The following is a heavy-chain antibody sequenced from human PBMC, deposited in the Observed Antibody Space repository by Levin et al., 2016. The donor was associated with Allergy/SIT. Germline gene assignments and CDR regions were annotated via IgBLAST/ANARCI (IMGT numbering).Heavy chain of an antibody. D-gene: IGHD6-19*01. CDR2: IKQDGSQK. V-gene: IGHV3-7*03. J-gene: IGHJ3*02. CDR1: GFTFSTYW. CDR3: ARERASGAFDM. Sequence: GESLKISCAVSGFTFSTYWMSWVRQAPGKELEWVASIKQDGSQKHFVDSVKGRFTISRDNAKNSLYLQLNTLRAEDTAVYYCARERASGAFDMWGQGTMVTVSS.